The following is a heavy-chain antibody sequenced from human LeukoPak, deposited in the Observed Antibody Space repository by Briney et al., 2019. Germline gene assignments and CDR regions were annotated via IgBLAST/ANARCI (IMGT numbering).Heavy chain of an antibody. CDR2: TNTNTGNA. CDR3: ARSGGSGSYYARYYYYYMDV. Sequence: ASVKVSCKASGYTFTNFAMNWVRQAPGQGLEWMGCTNTNTGNATYAQGFTGRFVFSLDTSVSTAYLQISSLKAEDTAVYYCARSGGSGSYYARYYYYYMDVWGKGTTVTVSS. CDR1: GYTFTNFA. V-gene: IGHV7-4-1*02. D-gene: IGHD3-10*01. J-gene: IGHJ6*03.